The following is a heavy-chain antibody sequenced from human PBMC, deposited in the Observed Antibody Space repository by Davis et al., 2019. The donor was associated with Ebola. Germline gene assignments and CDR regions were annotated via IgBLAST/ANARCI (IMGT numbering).Heavy chain of an antibody. CDR1: GFSFSNAW. V-gene: IGHV3-7*03. Sequence: GESLKISCGASGFSFSNAWMNWVRLVPGKGLEWVATVNRDGSQTYYVDSVKGRFTMSRDNAKNSLYLQMNSLTVEDTAVYYCATDAWGGFDPWGQGTLVTVSS. CDR3: ATDAWGGFDP. CDR2: VNRDGSQT. D-gene: IGHD1-26*01. J-gene: IGHJ5*02.